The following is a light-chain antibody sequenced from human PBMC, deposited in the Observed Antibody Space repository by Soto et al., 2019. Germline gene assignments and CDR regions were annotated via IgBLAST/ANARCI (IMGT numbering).Light chain of an antibody. CDR3: SSFTRSDTWV. V-gene: IGLV2-14*01. J-gene: IGLJ3*02. CDR2: EVS. CDR1: SSDVGAYNS. Sequence: QSVLTQPASVSGSPGQSITISCTGTSSDVGAYNSVCWHQQHPGKAPKLMIYEVSKRPSGVSDRFSASKSGNTASLTISGLQADDEADYYCSSFTRSDTWVVGGGTKLTVL.